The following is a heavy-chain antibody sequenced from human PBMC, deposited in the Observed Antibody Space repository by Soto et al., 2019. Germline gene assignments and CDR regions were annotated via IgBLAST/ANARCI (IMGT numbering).Heavy chain of an antibody. CDR2: INPNSGGT. V-gene: IGHV1-2*04. Sequence: ASVKVSCKASGYTFTGYYMHWVRQAPGQGLEWMGWINPNSGGTNYAQKFQGWVTMTRDTSISTAYMELSRLRSDDTAVYYRARAISSGYSPFFDYWGQGTLVTVSS. CDR3: ARAISSGYSPFFDY. J-gene: IGHJ4*02. D-gene: IGHD3-22*01. CDR1: GYTFTGYY.